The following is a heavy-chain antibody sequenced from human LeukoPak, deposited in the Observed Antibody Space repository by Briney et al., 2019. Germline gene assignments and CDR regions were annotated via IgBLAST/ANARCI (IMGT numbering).Heavy chain of an antibody. Sequence: PSETLSLTCTVSGGSISSYYWTWIRQPPGKGLEYIGYVYYSGSTNYNPSLKSRVTISLDMSKNQFSLKLSSVTAADTAVYYCATLLPAAYFDFWGQGTLATVSS. J-gene: IGHJ4*02. CDR2: VYYSGST. CDR3: ATLLPAAYFDF. CDR1: GGSISSYY. V-gene: IGHV4-59*08. D-gene: IGHD2-2*01.